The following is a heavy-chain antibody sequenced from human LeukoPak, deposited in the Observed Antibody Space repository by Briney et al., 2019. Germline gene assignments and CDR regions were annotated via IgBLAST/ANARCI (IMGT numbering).Heavy chain of an antibody. D-gene: IGHD5-18*01. V-gene: IGHV4-34*01. CDR2: INHSGST. Sequence: SETLSLTCAVYGGSFSGYYWSWIRQPPGKGLEWIGEINHSGSTNYNSSLKSRVTISVDTSKNQFSLKLSSVTAPDTAVYYCATGATDTDAFDIWGQGTMVTVSS. CDR3: ATGATDTDAFDI. J-gene: IGHJ3*02. CDR1: GGSFSGYY.